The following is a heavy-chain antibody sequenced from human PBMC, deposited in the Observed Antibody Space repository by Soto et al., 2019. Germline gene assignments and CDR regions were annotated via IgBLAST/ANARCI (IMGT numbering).Heavy chain of an antibody. D-gene: IGHD2-15*01. CDR2: INPNSGGT. CDR3: ARTVGYCSGGSCYDYAFDI. V-gene: IGHV1-2*04. Sequence: ASVKVSCKASGYTFTGYYMHWVRQAPGQGLEWKGWINPNSGGTNYAQKFQGWVTMTRDTSISTAYMELSRLRSDDTAVYYCARTVGYCSGGSCYDYAFDIWGQGTMVTVSS. CDR1: GYTFTGYY. J-gene: IGHJ3*02.